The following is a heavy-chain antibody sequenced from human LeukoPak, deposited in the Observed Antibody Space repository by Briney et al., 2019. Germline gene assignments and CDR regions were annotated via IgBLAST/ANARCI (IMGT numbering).Heavy chain of an antibody. D-gene: IGHD6-19*01. CDR2: ISYDGSKK. CDR1: GFTFSSYG. CDR3: ARDFYSSGWEGYFDY. V-gene: IGHV3-30*03. J-gene: IGHJ4*02. Sequence: GGSLRLSCAASGFTFSSYGMYWVRQGPGKGLEWVAVISYDGSKKDYADSVKGRFSILRDNSKNTLYLQMNSLRAEDTAVYYCARDFYSSGWEGYFDYWGQGTLVTVSS.